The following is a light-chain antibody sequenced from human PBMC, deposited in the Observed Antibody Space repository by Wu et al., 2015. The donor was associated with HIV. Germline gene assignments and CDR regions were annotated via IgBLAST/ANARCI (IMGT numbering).Light chain of an antibody. CDR2: RAS. J-gene: IGKJ3*01. Sequence: EIVMTQSPAILSVSPGERATLSCRASQSISSNLAWYQQKPGQSPRLLIYRASIRATGVPTRFSGSGSGTDFTLTISNMQSEDFAVYFCQQYNNWPPITFGPGTKVG. V-gene: IGKV3-15*01. CDR1: QSISSN. CDR3: QQYNNWPPIT.